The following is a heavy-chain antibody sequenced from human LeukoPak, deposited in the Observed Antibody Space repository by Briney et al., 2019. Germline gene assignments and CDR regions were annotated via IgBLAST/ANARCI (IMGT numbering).Heavy chain of an antibody. CDR3: ARELCGGDCYTDY. Sequence: PGGSLRLSCAASGFTFSSYAMSWVRQAPGKGLEWVSSISNSGGRTFYTDSVKGRFTISRDNSKITLYLQMNSLRAEDTAVYYCARELCGGDCYTDYWGQGTLVTVSS. D-gene: IGHD2-21*02. CDR1: GFTFSSYA. J-gene: IGHJ4*02. V-gene: IGHV3-23*01. CDR2: ISNSGGRT.